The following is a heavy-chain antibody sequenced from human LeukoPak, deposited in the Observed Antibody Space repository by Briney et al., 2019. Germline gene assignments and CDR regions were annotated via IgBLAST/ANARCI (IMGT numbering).Heavy chain of an antibody. CDR2: IYTSGST. Sequence: TSETLSLTCTVSGGSISSYYWSWIRQPAGKGLEWIGRIYTSGSTNYNPSLKSRVTMSVDTAKNQFSLKLSSVTAADTAVYYCASGSSIGAHADAFDIWGQGTMVTVSS. CDR1: GGSISSYY. V-gene: IGHV4-4*07. J-gene: IGHJ3*02. CDR3: ASGSSIGAHADAFDI. D-gene: IGHD6-6*01.